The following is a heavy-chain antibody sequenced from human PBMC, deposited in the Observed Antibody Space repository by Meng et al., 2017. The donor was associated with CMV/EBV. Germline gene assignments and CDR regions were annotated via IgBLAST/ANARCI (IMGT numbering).Heavy chain of an antibody. D-gene: IGHD3-3*01. CDR1: GYTFTSYY. V-gene: IGHV1-46*01. CDR3: ARAGGYDFWSGKPKYGMDV. J-gene: IGHJ6*02. Sequence: ASVKVSCKASGYTFTSYYMQWVRQAPGQGLEWMGIINPSGGSTSYAQKFQGRVTMTRDTSTSTVYMELSSLRSEDTAVYYCARAGGYDFWSGKPKYGMDVWGQGTTVTVSS. CDR2: INPSGGST.